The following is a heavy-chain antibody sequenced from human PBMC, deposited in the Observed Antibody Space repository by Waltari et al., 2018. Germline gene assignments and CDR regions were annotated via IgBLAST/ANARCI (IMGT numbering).Heavy chain of an antibody. CDR2: TNPIFGPA. CDR3: ARSSMIPPPAVDI. V-gene: IGHV1-69*12. D-gene: IGHD3-16*01. Sequence: QVQLVQSGAEVKKPGSSVKVSCKASGGTFSSYAISWVRQAPGQGLEWMGGTNPIFGPANFAQKFQGIVTITADESTSTAYMELSSLRSEDTAVYYCARSSMIPPPAVDIWGQGTMVTVSS. J-gene: IGHJ3*02. CDR1: GGTFSSYA.